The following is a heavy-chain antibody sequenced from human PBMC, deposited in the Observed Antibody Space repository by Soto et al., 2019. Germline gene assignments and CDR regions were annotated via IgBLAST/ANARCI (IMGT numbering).Heavy chain of an antibody. D-gene: IGHD6-25*01. CDR1: GFTFGTYG. CDR3: TIPVRLPGLRPNTEYYGMDV. Sequence: QVQLVESGGGVVQPGRSLRLSCVASGFTFGTYGIHWVRQAPGKGLEWVALIWFDGSLKYYADSVKGRFTISRDNSKKTVYLQMTSLRAEYTAMYGWTIPVRLPGLRPNTEYYGMDVWGQGTTITVSS. V-gene: IGHV3-33*01. CDR2: IWFDGSLK. J-gene: IGHJ6*02.